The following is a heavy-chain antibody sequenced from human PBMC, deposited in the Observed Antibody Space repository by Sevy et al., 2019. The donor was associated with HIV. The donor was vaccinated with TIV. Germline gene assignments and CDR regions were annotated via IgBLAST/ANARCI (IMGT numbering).Heavy chain of an antibody. J-gene: IGHJ4*01. CDR1: GFTFSSYS. CDR2: ISSSSSYI. Sequence: GGSLRLSCAASGFTFSSYSMNWVRQAPGKGLEWVSSISSSSSYIYYADSVKGRFTISRDNAKNSLYLQMNSLRAEDTAVYYCARGPDYSNYYFDYWGQEPWSPSPQ. CDR3: ARGPDYSNYYFDY. D-gene: IGHD4-4*01. V-gene: IGHV3-21*01.